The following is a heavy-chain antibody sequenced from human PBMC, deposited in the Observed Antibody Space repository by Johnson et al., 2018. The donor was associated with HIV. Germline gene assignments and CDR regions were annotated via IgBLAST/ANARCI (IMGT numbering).Heavy chain of an antibody. V-gene: IGHV3-53*01. CDR2: IYSGGST. Sequence: VESGGGLIQPGGSLRLSCAASGFTVSSNYMSWVRQAPGKGLEWVPVIYSGGSTYYADSVKGRFTISRDNSKNTLYLQMNSLRAEDTAVYYCARADSSSSPWMGLDIWGQGTMVTVSS. CDR1: GFTVSSNY. D-gene: IGHD6-13*01. J-gene: IGHJ3*02. CDR3: ARADSSSSPWMGLDI.